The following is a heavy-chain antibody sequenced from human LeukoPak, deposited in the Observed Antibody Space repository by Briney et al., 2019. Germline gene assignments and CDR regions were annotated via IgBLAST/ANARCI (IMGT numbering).Heavy chain of an antibody. V-gene: IGHV3-43*02. Sequence: GGSLRLSCAASGFTFDEYGMYWVRQAPGKGLEWVSLISGDGGSTFYADSVKGRFTISRDNSKNSLYLQMNRLRTEDTALYYCAKDQWPAGGFAYGGQGTLVTVSS. CDR1: GFTFDEYG. CDR2: ISGDGGST. J-gene: IGHJ4*02. D-gene: IGHD2-2*01. CDR3: AKDQWPAGGFAY.